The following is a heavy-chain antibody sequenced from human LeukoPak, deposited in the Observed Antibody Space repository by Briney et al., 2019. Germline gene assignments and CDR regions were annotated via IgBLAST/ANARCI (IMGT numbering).Heavy chain of an antibody. CDR1: GFIFSNYG. V-gene: IGHV3-23*01. D-gene: IGHD3-22*01. CDR3: AKGSYYDSSGSFYFDY. CDR2: ISGSGDNT. J-gene: IGHJ4*02. Sequence: GGSLRLSCAASGFIFSNYGMNWVRQAPGKGLEWVSGISGSGDNTYYADSVKGRFTISRDNSKNTLYVQVNSLGTEDTAAYYCAKGSYYDSSGSFYFDYWGQGTLVTVSS.